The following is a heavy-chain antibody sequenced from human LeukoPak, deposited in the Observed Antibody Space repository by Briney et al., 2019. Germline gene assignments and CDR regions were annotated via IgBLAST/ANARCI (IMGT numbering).Heavy chain of an antibody. J-gene: IGHJ4*02. CDR2: IYSDGST. V-gene: IGHV3-53*01. CDR1: GFTVSTNY. CDR3: ASHSSSWYGFDY. D-gene: IGHD6-13*01. Sequence: PGGSLRLSCAASGFTVSTNYMSWVRQAPGKGLEWVSVIYSDGSTYYADSVKGRFTISRDDSKNTLYLQMNSLRAEDTAVYYCASHSSSWYGFDYWGQGTLVTVSS.